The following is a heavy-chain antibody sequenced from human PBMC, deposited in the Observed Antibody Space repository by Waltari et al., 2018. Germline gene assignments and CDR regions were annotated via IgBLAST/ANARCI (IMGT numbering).Heavy chain of an antibody. CDR1: AGSFGSSGSS. J-gene: IGHJ5*02. CDR3: ARFSKSANWIDP. V-gene: IGHV4-39*01. Sequence: QLQLQESGPGLVKPSETLSLTCTVSAGSFGSSGSSWGCIRQPPGKGLEWIGSISYSGITYYNTSLMSRVTISVDTSKNQFSLKLTSVIAAETAVFYCARFSKSANWIDPWGQGTLVTVSS. D-gene: IGHD3-3*02. CDR2: ISYSGIT.